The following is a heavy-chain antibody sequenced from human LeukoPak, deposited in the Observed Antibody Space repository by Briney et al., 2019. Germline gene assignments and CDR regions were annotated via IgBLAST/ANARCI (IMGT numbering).Heavy chain of an antibody. V-gene: IGHV3-21*01. CDR3: ARRAGYAFDY. Sequence: GGSLRLSCAASGFTLSSYSMNWVRQAPGKGLEWVSSISSSSSYIYYADSVKGRLTIPRDNAKNSLYLQMNSLRAEDTAVYYCARRAGYAFDYWGQGTLVTVSS. D-gene: IGHD5-24*01. J-gene: IGHJ4*02. CDR1: GFTLSSYS. CDR2: ISSSSSYI.